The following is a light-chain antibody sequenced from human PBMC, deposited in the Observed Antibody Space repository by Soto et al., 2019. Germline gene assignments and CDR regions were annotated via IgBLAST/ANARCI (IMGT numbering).Light chain of an antibody. J-gene: IGLJ1*01. CDR2: SNN. CDR3: AAWDDSLSGYV. V-gene: IGLV1-44*01. CDR1: SSNIGGNA. Sequence: QSVLTQPPSASGTPGQRVTISCSGSSSNIGGNAVNWYQQLPGTTPKLLIYSNNQRPSGVPDRFSGSKSGTSASLAISGLHSEDGADYYCAAWDDSLSGYVFGTGTKLTVL.